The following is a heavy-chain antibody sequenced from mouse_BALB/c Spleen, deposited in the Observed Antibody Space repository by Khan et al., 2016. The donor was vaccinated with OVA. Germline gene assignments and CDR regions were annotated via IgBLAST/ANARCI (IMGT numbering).Heavy chain of an antibody. CDR1: GYTFTSYT. CDR3: VRDGEHHRNDDWFDY. Sequence: QIQLVQSGAELARPWASVKMSCKASGYTFTSYTIHWIKKRPGQGLEWIGYINPSNGYTNYNQQFKDKATLTTDNSSTTAYLQLSRLTSDHYEVYNCVRDGEHHRNDDWFDYWGQGTLVTVSA. J-gene: IGHJ3*01. CDR2: INPSNGYT. V-gene: IGHV1-4*01. D-gene: IGHD2-14*01.